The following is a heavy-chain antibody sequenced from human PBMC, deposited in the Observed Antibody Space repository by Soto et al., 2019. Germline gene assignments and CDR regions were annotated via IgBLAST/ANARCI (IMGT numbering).Heavy chain of an antibody. CDR2: IYHSGST. J-gene: IGHJ1*01. CDR3: ARTPEIYCSGCYCHPSGYFQR. D-gene: IGHD2-15*01. V-gene: IGHV4-4*02. Sequence: SETLSLTCAVSGGSISSNNWWTWVRQPPGKGLEWIGEIYHSGSTNYNPSLKSRVTISIDKSKNQFSLQLTSVTAADTAVYFCARTPEIYCSGCYCHPSGYFQRWGQGTLVTVSS. CDR1: GGSISSNNW.